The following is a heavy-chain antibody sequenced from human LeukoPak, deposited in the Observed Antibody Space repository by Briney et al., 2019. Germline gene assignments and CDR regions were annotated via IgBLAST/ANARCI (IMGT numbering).Heavy chain of an antibody. CDR1: GILVSSNY. Sequence: GGSLRLSCVASGILVSSNYMSWVRQAPGKGLEWVSFIDSTGSTYYADSVKGRFTISRDNSKNTLYLQMNSLRAEDTAVYYCARDSRQDYYDSSGYLWFAFDIWGQGTMVTVSS. CDR3: ARDSRQDYYDSSGYLWFAFDI. V-gene: IGHV3-53*01. D-gene: IGHD3-22*01. J-gene: IGHJ3*02. CDR2: IDSTGST.